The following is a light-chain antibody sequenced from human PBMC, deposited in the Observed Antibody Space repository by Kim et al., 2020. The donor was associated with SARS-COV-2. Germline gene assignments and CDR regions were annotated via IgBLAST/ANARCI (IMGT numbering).Light chain of an antibody. CDR3: QQFNSYAYT. V-gene: IGKV1-13*02. J-gene: IGKJ2*01. CDR1: QDISSA. Sequence: AIQLTQSPSSLSASVGDRGTITCRASQDISSALAWYQRKPGKPPKLLIYTASRLESGVPSRFSGGGSGTDFTLTISSLQPEDFATYYCQQFNSYAYTFGQGTKLEIK. CDR2: TAS.